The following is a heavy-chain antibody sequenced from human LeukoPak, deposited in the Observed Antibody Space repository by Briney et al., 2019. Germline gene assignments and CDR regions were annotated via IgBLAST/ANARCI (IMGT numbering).Heavy chain of an antibody. D-gene: IGHD5-12*01. V-gene: IGHV3-53*01. CDR1: GFTVSSNY. CDR2: IYSGGTT. Sequence: GRSLRLSCAASGFTVSSNYMSWVRQAPGKGLEWVSVIYSGGTTYYADSVKGRFTISRDNSRNTLYLQMNSLAAEDTAVYYCARIGGYLQWFDPWGQGTLVTVSS. CDR3: ARIGGYLQWFDP. J-gene: IGHJ5*02.